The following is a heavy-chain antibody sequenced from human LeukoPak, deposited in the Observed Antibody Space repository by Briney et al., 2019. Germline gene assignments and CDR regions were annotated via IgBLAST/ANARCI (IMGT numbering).Heavy chain of an antibody. V-gene: IGHV3-74*01. D-gene: IGHD6-6*01. J-gene: IGHJ4*02. CDR2: ISPTGSTT. Sequence: GGSLRLSCTASGFSFSGHWMHWARQLPGKGLVWVSRISPTGSTTSYADSVKGRSTVSRDNAKNTLYLQVNNLRAEGTAVYYCARGPNSNWSGFDFWGQGTLLTVSS. CDR3: ARGPNSNWSGFDF. CDR1: GFSFSGHW.